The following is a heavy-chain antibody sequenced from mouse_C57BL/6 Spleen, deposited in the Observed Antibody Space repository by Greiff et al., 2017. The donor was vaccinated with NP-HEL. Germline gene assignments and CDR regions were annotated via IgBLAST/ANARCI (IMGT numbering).Heavy chain of an antibody. CDR3: ARWDYDVGFAY. CDR2: INPYSGDT. Sequence: VQLQQSGPELVKPGASVKISCKASGYSFTGYFMNWVMQSHGKSLEWIGRINPYSGDTFYNQKFKGKATLTVDKSSSTAYLELRRLTSEDSAVDYCARWDYDVGFAYWGQGTLVTVSA. CDR1: GYSFTGYF. V-gene: IGHV1-20*01. D-gene: IGHD2-4*01. J-gene: IGHJ3*01.